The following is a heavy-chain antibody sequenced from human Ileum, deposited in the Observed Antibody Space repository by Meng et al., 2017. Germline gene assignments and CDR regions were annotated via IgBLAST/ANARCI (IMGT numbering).Heavy chain of an antibody. CDR2: MNLDGSTK. D-gene: IGHD5-18*01. CDR1: GLDFGYCW. V-gene: IGHV3-7*01. J-gene: IGHJ3*02. CDR3: ARDPGYGAFDI. Sequence: GESLKISCAGSGLDFGYCWMTWVRQIPGVGLELVANMNLDGSTKNYVDSVKGRFSIFRDNAKNSLFLQMNSLRGEDTAVYYCARDPGYGAFDIWGKG.